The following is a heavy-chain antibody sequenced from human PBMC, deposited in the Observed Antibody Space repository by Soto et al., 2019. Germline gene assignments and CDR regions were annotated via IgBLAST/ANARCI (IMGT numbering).Heavy chain of an antibody. CDR1: GGSFSGYY. V-gene: IGHV4-34*01. CDR2: INHSGST. J-gene: IGHJ4*02. CDR3: ARVKITGPFDY. Sequence: SETLSLTCAVYGGSFSGYYWTWIRQPPGTGLGWIGEINHSGSTNYNPSLKSRVTISVDTSKNQFSLKLTSVTAADTAVYYCARVKITGPFDYWGQGTLVTVSS. D-gene: IGHD1-20*01.